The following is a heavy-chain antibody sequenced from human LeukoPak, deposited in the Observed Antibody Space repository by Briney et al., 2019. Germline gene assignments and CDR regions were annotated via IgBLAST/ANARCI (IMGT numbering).Heavy chain of an antibody. CDR1: GYSFAGHY. CDR2: INPNRGGT. Sequence: GASVKVSCKASGYSFAGHYIHWVRQAPGQGPEWMGWINPNRGGTNYAQKFQGRVTMTRDTSINTAYMELSRLTSDDTAVYYCASGYGDYSPDYWGQGTLVTVSS. V-gene: IGHV1-2*02. J-gene: IGHJ4*02. D-gene: IGHD4-17*01. CDR3: ASGYGDYSPDY.